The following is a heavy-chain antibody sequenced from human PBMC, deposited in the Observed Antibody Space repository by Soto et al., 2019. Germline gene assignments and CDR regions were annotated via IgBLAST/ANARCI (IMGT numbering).Heavy chain of an antibody. V-gene: IGHV4-38-2*02. J-gene: IGHJ4*02. CDR2: IYHSGST. CDR1: GYSIISGYY. D-gene: IGHD2-21*02. Sequence: ASETLSLTSTVSGYSIISGYYWGWIRQPPGKGLEWIGNIYHSGSTYDNPSLKSRVTISVDTSKNQFSLKLSSVTAADTAVYYCARNNGGDFSLDYWGQGTLVTVSS. CDR3: ARNNGGDFSLDY.